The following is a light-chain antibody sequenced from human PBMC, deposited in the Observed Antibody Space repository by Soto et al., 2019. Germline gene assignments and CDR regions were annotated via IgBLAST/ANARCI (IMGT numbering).Light chain of an antibody. CDR1: QSVDNY. CDR3: QQRSNGPPLS. J-gene: IGKJ4*01. V-gene: IGKV3-11*01. Sequence: EIVLTQSPDTLSLSPGERATLSCRASQSVDNYLAWYQQRPGQAPRLLIYDASNRASGIPARFSGSGSGTDFTLTISSLEPEDFAVYYCQQRSNGPPLSFGVGTKMDIK. CDR2: DAS.